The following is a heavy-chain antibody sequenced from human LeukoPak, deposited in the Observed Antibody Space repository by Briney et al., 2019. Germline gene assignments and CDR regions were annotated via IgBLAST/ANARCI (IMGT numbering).Heavy chain of an antibody. CDR1: GYTFTSSG. J-gene: IGHJ4*02. Sequence: GASVKVSCKAPGYTFTSSGINWVRQAPGQGLEWMGWISVYNDNTDYAQNLQGRVTMTTDTSTSTAYMELRSLRSDDTAVYYCARSGYDILTYFDDWGQGTLVTVSS. CDR3: ARSGYDILTYFDD. V-gene: IGHV1-18*01. CDR2: ISVYNDNT. D-gene: IGHD3-9*01.